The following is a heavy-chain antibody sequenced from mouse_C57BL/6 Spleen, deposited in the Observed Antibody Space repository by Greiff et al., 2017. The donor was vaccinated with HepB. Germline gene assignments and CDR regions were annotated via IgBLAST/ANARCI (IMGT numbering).Heavy chain of an antibody. V-gene: IGHV5-4*01. J-gene: IGHJ1*03. CDR3: ARGLEYFDV. CDR1: GFTFSSYA. Sequence: VQLKESGGGLVKPGGSLKLSCAASGFTFSSYAMSWVRQTPEKRLEWVATISDGGSYTYYPDNVKGRFTISRDNAKNNLYLQMSHLKSEDTAMYYCARGLEYFDVWGTGTTVTVSS. CDR2: ISDGGSYT. D-gene: IGHD2-13*01.